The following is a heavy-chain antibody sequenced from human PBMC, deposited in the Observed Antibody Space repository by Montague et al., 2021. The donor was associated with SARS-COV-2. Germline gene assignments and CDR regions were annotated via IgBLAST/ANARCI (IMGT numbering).Heavy chain of an antibody. V-gene: IGHV4-39*01. CDR2: IYYSGST. CDR3: ARTKILTDYYDREGLVDY. D-gene: IGHD3-9*01. Sequence: SETLSLTSTVSGGSISSSSYYWGWIRQPPGKGLEWIGSIYYSGSTYYNPSLKSRVTISVDTSKNQFSLKLSSVTAADTAVYYCARTKILTDYYDREGLVDYWGQGTLVTVSS. CDR1: GGSISSSSYY. J-gene: IGHJ4*02.